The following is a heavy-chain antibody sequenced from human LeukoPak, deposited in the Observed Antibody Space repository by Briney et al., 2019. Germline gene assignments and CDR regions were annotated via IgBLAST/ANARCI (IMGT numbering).Heavy chain of an antibody. J-gene: IGHJ5*02. CDR3: ARGSNWFDP. Sequence: PGGSLRLSCAASGFTVGNNYMNWVRQAPGKGLEWVSLIFSHGETSYADSVKGRFTIPRDNSKNTLYLQMNGLRAEDTAVYYCARGSNWFDPWGQGTLVTVSS. CDR2: IFSHGET. CDR1: GFTVGNNY. V-gene: IGHV3-66*01.